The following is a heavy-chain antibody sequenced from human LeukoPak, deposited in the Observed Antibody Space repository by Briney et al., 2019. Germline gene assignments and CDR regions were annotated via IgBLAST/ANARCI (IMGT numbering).Heavy chain of an antibody. CDR3: ARTYSYAFDP. V-gene: IGHV3-66*01. CDR2: MHDVGDT. CDR1: RFTFSDHY. D-gene: IGHD3-16*01. Sequence: GGSLRLSCAASRFTFSDHYRDWGRQAPGKGLEWVSIMHDVGDTENADSVTGRFTTSRYNSKNTLYLQFNSLRGEDTPIYYIARTYSYAFDPWGQGTLVTVSS. J-gene: IGHJ5*02.